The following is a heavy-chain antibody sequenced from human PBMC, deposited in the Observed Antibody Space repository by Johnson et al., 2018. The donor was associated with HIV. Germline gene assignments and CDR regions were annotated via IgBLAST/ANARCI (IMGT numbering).Heavy chain of an antibody. CDR2: ISYDGNNK. D-gene: IGHD2-8*02. V-gene: IGHV3-30*18. CDR3: AKAGLVERLMGAFDI. Sequence: QVQVVESGGGVVQPGKSLTLSCVGSGLSFSNFGIHWVRQAPGKGLEWVALISYDGNNKYYTDSVKGRFTISRDNAKNSLYLQRNSLRAEDTALYYCAKAGLVERLMGAFDIWGQGTMVTVSS. CDR1: GLSFSNFG. J-gene: IGHJ3*02.